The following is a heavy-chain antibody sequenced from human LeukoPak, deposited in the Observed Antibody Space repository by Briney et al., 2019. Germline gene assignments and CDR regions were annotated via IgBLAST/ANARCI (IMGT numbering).Heavy chain of an antibody. Sequence: GESLKISRKGSGYSFTSYWIGWERQMPGKGLEWMGIIYPGDSDTRYSPSFQGQVTISADKSISTAYLQWSSLKASDTAMYYCACGYSYGQNGMDVWGQGTTVTVSS. J-gene: IGHJ6*02. CDR1: GYSFTSYW. D-gene: IGHD5-18*01. CDR2: IYPGDSDT. V-gene: IGHV5-51*01. CDR3: ACGYSYGQNGMDV.